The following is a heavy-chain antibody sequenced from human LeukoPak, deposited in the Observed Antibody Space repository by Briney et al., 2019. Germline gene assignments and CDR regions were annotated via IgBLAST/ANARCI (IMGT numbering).Heavy chain of an antibody. D-gene: IGHD5-18*01. CDR1: KFTFSSYT. CDR2: ISYDGRNK. Sequence: GGSLRLSCAASKFTFSSYTMHWVRQAPGKGLDWVAVISYDGRNKYYGDSVKGRFTISRVNSKNTLYLQMNSLRPEDTAIYCCARESRDTAMATDYWGQGTLVTVSS. V-gene: IGHV3-30*04. J-gene: IGHJ4*02. CDR3: ARESRDTAMATDY.